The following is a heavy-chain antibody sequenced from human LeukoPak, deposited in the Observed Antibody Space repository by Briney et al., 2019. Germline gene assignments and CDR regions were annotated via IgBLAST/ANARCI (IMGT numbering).Heavy chain of an antibody. CDR1: GGSISSGSYY. CDR3: ARDRVGYYDSGRYYYYYMDV. V-gene: IGHV4-61*02. CDR2: IYTSGST. Sequence: SETLSLTCTVSGGSISSGSYYWSWIRQPAGKGLEWIGRIYTSGSTNYNPSLKSRVTISVGTSKNQFSLKLSSVTAADTAVYYCARDRVGYYDSGRYYYYYMDVWGKGTTVTVSS. D-gene: IGHD3-22*01. J-gene: IGHJ6*03.